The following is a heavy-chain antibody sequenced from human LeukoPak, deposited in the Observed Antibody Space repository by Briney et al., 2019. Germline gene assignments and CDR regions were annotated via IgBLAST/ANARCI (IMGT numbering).Heavy chain of an antibody. D-gene: IGHD3-22*01. CDR1: GYIFTGYY. Sequence: GASVKVSCKASGYIFTGYYMHWVRQAPGQGLEWMGRINPNSGGTNYAQKFQGRVTMTRDTSISTAYMELSRLRSDDTAVYYCARAPYYYDSSGSTLGYWGQGTLVTVSS. J-gene: IGHJ4*02. CDR2: INPNSGGT. V-gene: IGHV1-2*06. CDR3: ARAPYYYDSSGSTLGY.